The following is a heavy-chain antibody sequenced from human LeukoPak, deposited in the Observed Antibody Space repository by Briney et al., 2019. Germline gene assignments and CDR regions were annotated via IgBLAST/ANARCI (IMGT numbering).Heavy chain of an antibody. V-gene: IGHV3-30*03. CDR3: ARDSSDWNGDSAWDLDY. CDR2: ISYDGSNK. J-gene: IGHJ4*02. CDR1: GGSFSGYY. Sequence: LSLTCAVYGGSFSGYYWSWIRQPPGKGLEWVAVISYDGSNKYYADSVKGRFTISRDNSKNTLYLQMNSLRAEDTAVYYCARDSSDWNGDSAWDLDYWGQGTLVTVSS. D-gene: IGHD4-17*01.